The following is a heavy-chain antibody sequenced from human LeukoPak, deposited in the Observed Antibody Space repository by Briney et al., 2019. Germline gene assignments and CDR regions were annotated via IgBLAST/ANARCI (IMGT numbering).Heavy chain of an antibody. CDR2: INTNTGNP. CDR3: ATLPLDCGSYRSCDLDY. J-gene: IGHJ4*02. CDR1: GYTFTRYA. D-gene: IGHD2-2*01. Sequence: ASVKVSCKASGYTFTRYAMNWVRQAPGQGLEWMGWINTNTGNPRYAQGFTGRFVFSLNTAVSTAYLQISSLKTEDTAVYYCATLPLDCGSYRSCDLDYWGQGTLVTVSS. V-gene: IGHV7-4-1*02.